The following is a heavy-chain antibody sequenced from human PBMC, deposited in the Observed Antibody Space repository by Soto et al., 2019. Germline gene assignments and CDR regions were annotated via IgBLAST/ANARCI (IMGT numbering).Heavy chain of an antibody. CDR2: VRNKVYGGTS. J-gene: IGHJ6*02. CDR1: GITFGDSA. CDR3: VVGVNGRVYGMDV. D-gene: IGHD1-26*01. Sequence: QPGGSLRLSCTASGITFGDSAIYWFRQAPGKGLEWVGYVRNKVYGGTSEYAASVIGRFIISRDDSKSIAYVEMNSLKSEDTAIYYCVVGVNGRVYGMDVWGQGTTVTVSS. V-gene: IGHV3-49*03.